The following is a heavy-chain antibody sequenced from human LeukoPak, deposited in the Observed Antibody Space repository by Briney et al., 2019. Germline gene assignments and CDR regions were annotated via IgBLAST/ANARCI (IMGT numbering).Heavy chain of an antibody. CDR2: INHSGST. CDR1: GGSISSYY. J-gene: IGHJ6*03. V-gene: IGHV4-34*01. CDR3: ARRTRVYVRGRSYYMDV. Sequence: SETLSLTCTVSGGSISSYYWSWIRQPPGKGLEWIGEINHSGSTNYNPSLKSRVTISVDTSKNQFSLKLSSVTAADTAVYYCARRTRVYVRGRSYYMDVWGKGTTVTISS. D-gene: IGHD3-16*01.